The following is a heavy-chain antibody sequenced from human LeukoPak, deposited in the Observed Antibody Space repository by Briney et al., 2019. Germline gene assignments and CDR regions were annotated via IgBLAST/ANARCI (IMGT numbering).Heavy chain of an antibody. D-gene: IGHD5-12*01. V-gene: IGHV4-34*01. CDR2: INHSGST. CDR3: AGVTVATGEN. J-gene: IGHJ4*02. CDR1: GGSFSGYY. Sequence: SETLSLTCAVYGGSFSGYYWSWIRQPPGKGLEWIGEINHSGSTNYSPSLKSRVTISVDTSKNQFSLKLSSVTAADTAVYYCAGVTVATGENWGQGPLVTVSS.